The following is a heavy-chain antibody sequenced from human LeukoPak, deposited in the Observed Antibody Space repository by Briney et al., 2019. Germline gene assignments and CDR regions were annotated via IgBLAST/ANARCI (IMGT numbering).Heavy chain of an antibody. CDR3: ARDAKDYYDSSGYY. CDR2: IKEDGSEK. CDR1: GITFSRSW. Sequence: GSLRLSCSAPGITFSRSWVSLVRQAPGKGLEWGANIKEDGSEKYYVDSVKGRITISRDNARNLLYLQMNSLRAEDTAVYFCARDAKDYYDSSGYYWGQGTLVTVSS. V-gene: IGHV3-7*01. J-gene: IGHJ4*02. D-gene: IGHD3-22*01.